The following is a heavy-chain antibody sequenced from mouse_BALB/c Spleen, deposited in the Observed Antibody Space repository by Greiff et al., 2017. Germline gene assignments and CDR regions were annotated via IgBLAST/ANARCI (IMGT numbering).Heavy chain of an antibody. CDR2: ISSGGSYT. CDR3: ARQGDGNYVEAMDY. J-gene: IGHJ4*01. V-gene: IGHV5-6*03. CDR1: GFTFSSYG. Sequence: EVKLVESGGGLVKPGGSLKLSCAASGFTFSSYGMSWVRQTPDKRLEWVATISSGGSYTYYPDSVKGRFTISRDNAKNTLYLQMSSLKSEDTAMYYCARQGDGNYVEAMDYWGQGTSVTVSS. D-gene: IGHD2-1*01.